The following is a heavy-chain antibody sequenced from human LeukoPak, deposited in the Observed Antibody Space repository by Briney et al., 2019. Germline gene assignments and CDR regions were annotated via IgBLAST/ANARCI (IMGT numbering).Heavy chain of an antibody. CDR2: INQDGSEK. D-gene: IGHD5-18*01. J-gene: IGHJ4*02. V-gene: IGHV3-7*01. Sequence: GGSLRLSCAASGFTFSGYWMNWVRQPPGKGLEWVANINQDGSEKYYVNSVKGRFTISRDNARRSLYLQMNSLRAEDTGLYYCARDPSRRYTYGYGDSWGQGTLVTVSS. CDR3: ARDPSRRYTYGYGDS. CDR1: GFTFSGYW.